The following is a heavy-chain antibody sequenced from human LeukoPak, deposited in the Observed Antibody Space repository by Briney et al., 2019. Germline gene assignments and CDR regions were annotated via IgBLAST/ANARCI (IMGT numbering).Heavy chain of an antibody. Sequence: GGSLRLSCAGSGFTFNNYAMSWVRRAPRKGLEWVANIKQDGSEKYYVDSVKGRFTISRDNAKNSLYLQMNSLRAEDTAVYYCAREYDFWSGYLPGYWGQGTLVTVSS. V-gene: IGHV3-7*03. CDR3: AREYDFWSGYLPGY. CDR2: IKQDGSEK. J-gene: IGHJ4*02. CDR1: GFTFNNYA. D-gene: IGHD3-3*01.